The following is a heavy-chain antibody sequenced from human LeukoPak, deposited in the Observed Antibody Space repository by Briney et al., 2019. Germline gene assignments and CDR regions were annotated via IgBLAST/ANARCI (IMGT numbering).Heavy chain of an antibody. V-gene: IGHV1-69*04. CDR3: ARDLPYGSSGYSAAFDI. CDR1: GGTFSSYT. CDR2: IIPILGIA. J-gene: IGHJ3*02. Sequence: GASVKVSCKASGGTFSSYTISWVRQAPGQGLEWMGRIIPILGIANYAQKFQGRVTITADKSTSTAYMELSSLRSEDTAVYYCARDLPYGSSGYSAAFDIWGQGTMVTVSS. D-gene: IGHD3-22*01.